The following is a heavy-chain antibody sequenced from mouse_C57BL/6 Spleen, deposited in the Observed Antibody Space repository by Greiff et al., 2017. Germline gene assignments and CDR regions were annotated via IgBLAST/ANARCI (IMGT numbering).Heavy chain of an antibody. CDR1: GYSFTGYF. J-gene: IGHJ1*03. CDR2: INPYNGDT. D-gene: IGHD1-1*01. CDR3: ARWENYGSSLGYFDV. V-gene: IGHV1-20*01. Sequence: EVKLMESGPELVKPGDSVKISCKASGYSFTGYFMNWVMQSHGKSLEWIGRINPYNGDTFYNQKFKGKATLTVDKSSSTAHMELRSLTSEDSAVYYCARWENYGSSLGYFDVWGTGTTVTVSS.